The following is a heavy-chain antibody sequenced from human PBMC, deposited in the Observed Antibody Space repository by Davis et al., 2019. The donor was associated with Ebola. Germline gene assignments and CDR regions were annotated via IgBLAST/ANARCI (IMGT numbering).Heavy chain of an antibody. CDR1: GFTFSSYA. CDR2: ISSNGGST. D-gene: IGHD2-8*01. V-gene: IGHV3-64D*08. CDR3: LNYCTNGVCYYFDY. J-gene: IGHJ4*02. Sequence: GESLKISCSASGFTFSSYAMHWVRQAPGKGLEYVSAISSNGGSTYYADSVKGRFTISRDNSKNTLYLQMSSLRAEDTAVYYCLNYCTNGVCYYFDYWGQGTLVTVSS.